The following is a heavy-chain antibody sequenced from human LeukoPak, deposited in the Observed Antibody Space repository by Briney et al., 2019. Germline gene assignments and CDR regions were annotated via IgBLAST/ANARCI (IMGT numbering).Heavy chain of an antibody. CDR2: ISWNSGSI. J-gene: IGHJ5*02. V-gene: IGHV3-9*01. CDR3: AKALRFFGWFDP. D-gene: IGHD3-3*01. Sequence: PGGSLRLSCAASGLTFNNYWMHWVRQAPGKGLVWVSGISWNSGSIGYADSVKGRFTISRDNAKNSLYLQMNSLRAEDTALYYCAKALRFFGWFDPWGQGTLVTVSS. CDR1: GLTFNNYW.